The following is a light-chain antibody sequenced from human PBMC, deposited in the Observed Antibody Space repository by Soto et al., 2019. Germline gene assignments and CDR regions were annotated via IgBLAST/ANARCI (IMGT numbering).Light chain of an antibody. CDR3: QQYGSSPGT. CDR1: QSVSSSY. Sequence: EIVLTQSPGTLSLSPGERATLSCRASQSVSSSYLAWYQQKPGQAPRLLIYGASSRATGIPDRFSCSGSGTDFTLTISRLEPEDCAVYYCQQYGSSPGTFGQGTKLEIK. CDR2: GAS. J-gene: IGKJ2*01. V-gene: IGKV3-20*01.